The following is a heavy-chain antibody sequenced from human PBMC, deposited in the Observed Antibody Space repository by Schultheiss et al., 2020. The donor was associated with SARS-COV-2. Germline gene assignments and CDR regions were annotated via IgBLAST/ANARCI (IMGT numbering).Heavy chain of an antibody. CDR3: AKVRVPAATNWFDP. CDR2: IKSKTDGGTT. V-gene: IGHV3-15*01. CDR1: GFTFTNAW. Sequence: GESLKISCAASGFTFTNAWMSWVRQAPGKGLEWVGRIKSKTDGGTTDYAAPVKGRFTISRDDSKNTLYLQMNSLRAEDTAVYYCAKVRVPAATNWFDPWGQGTLVTVSS. J-gene: IGHJ5*02. D-gene: IGHD2-2*01.